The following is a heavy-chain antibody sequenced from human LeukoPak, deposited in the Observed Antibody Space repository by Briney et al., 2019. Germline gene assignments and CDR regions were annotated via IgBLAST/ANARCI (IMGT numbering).Heavy chain of an antibody. CDR1: GGSISSSSYY. CDR2: IYYSGST. D-gene: IGHD3-22*01. Sequence: SETLSLTCTVSGGSISSSSYYWRWIRQPPGKGLEWIGSIYYSGSTYYNPSLKSRVTISVDTSQNQFSLKLNSVTAADTAVYYCARDQDTYYYDSSGAFDYWGQGTLVTVSS. CDR3: ARDQDTYYYDSSGAFDY. V-gene: IGHV4-39*07. J-gene: IGHJ4*02.